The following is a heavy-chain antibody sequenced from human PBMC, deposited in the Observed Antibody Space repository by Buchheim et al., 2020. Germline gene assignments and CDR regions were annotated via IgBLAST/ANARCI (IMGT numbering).Heavy chain of an antibody. CDR2: IYHSGST. CDR1: GGSISSYY. J-gene: IGHJ4*01. V-gene: IGHV4-59*01. CDR3: ARDIDY. Sequence: QVQLQESGPGLVKPSETLSLTCTVSGGSISSYYWSWIRQPPGKGLEWIGYIYHSGSTNYIPSLKSRVTIPIDTSQNQLSLKLSSVTAADTAVYYCARDIDYWGQGTL.